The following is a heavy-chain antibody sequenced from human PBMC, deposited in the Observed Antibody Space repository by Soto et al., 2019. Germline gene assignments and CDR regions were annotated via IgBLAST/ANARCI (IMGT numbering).Heavy chain of an antibody. CDR2: IYPGDSDT. J-gene: IGHJ4*02. D-gene: IGHD3-16*02. CDR3: ARLALGYDYVWGSYRPPFDY. Sequence: PGESLKIRCKSSGGSFARYWIGWVRQMPGKGLEWMGIIYPGDSDTRYSPSFQGQVTISADKSISTAYLQWSSLKASDTAMYYCARLALGYDYVWGSYRPPFDYWGQGTLVTVSS. CDR1: GGSFARYW. V-gene: IGHV5-51*01.